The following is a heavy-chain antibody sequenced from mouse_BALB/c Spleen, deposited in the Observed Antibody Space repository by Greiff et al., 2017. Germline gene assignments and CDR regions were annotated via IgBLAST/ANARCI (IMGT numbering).Heavy chain of an antibody. CDR2: ISSGGGST. Sequence: EVKLVESGGGLVKPGGSLKLSCAASGFAFSSYDMSWVRQTPEKRLEWVAYISSGGGSTYYPDTVKGRFTISRDNAKNTLYLQMSSLKSEDTAMYYCASRPIKGLLRYFDVWGAGTTVTVSS. V-gene: IGHV5-12-1*01. CDR1: GFAFSSYD. J-gene: IGHJ1*01. D-gene: IGHD2-3*01. CDR3: ASRPIKGLLRYFDV.